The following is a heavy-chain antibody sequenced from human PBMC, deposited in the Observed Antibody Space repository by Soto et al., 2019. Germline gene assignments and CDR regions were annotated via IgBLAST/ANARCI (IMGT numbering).Heavy chain of an antibody. D-gene: IGHD2-2*02. CDR3: ARVYCSSTSCYNRDAFDI. V-gene: IGHV1-3*01. Sequence: ASVKVSCKASGYTFTRYAMHWVRQAPGQRLEWMGWINAGNGNTKYSQKFQGRVTITRDTSASTAYMELSSLRSEDTAVYYCARVYCSSTSCYNRDAFDIWGQGTMVTVSS. CDR2: INAGNGNT. J-gene: IGHJ3*02. CDR1: GYTFTRYA.